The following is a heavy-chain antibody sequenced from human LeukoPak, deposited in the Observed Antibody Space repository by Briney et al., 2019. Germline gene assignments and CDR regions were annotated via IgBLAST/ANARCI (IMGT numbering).Heavy chain of an antibody. CDR3: ARDPGVRWLVGFDY. J-gene: IGHJ4*01. D-gene: IGHD6-19*01. CDR1: GFTFSSYG. Sequence: PGRSLRLSCAASGFTFSSYGMHWVRQAPGKGLEWVADVWYDGTNKYYADSVKGRFTISRDNSKNTLYLQMNSLRAEDTAVYYCARDPGVRWLVGFDYWGHGTLVTVSS. V-gene: IGHV3-33*01. CDR2: VWYDGTNK.